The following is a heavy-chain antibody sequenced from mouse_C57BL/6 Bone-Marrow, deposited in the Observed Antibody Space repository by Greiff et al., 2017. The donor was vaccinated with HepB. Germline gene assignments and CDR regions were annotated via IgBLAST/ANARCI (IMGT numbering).Heavy chain of an antibody. CDR2: ISDGGSYT. J-gene: IGHJ2*01. CDR3: ARGIYYYSSSHPYYFDY. CDR1: GFTFSSYA. Sequence: EVMLVESGGGLVKPGGSLKLSCAASGFTFSSYAMSWVRQTPEKRLEWVATISDGGSYTYYPDNVKGRFTISRDNAKNNLYLQMSHLKSEDTAMYYCARGIYYYSSSHPYYFDYWGQGTTLTVSS. D-gene: IGHD1-1*01. V-gene: IGHV5-4*03.